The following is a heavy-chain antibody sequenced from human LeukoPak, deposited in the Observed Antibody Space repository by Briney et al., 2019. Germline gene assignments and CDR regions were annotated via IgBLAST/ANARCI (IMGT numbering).Heavy chain of an antibody. D-gene: IGHD5-24*01. CDR1: EFTFSSYW. Sequence: GGSLRLSCAASEFTFSSYWMSWVRQAPGKGLEWMANIKQDGSEKYYVDSVKGRFTISRDNAKNSLYLQMNSLRAEDTAMYYCARGRDPYWGQGTLVTVSS. CDR3: ARGRDPY. V-gene: IGHV3-7*01. J-gene: IGHJ4*02. CDR2: IKQDGSEK.